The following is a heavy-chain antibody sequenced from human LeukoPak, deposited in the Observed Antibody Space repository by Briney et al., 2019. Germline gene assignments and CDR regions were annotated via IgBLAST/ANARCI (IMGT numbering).Heavy chain of an antibody. J-gene: IGHJ3*02. Sequence: GASVKVSCKASGYTFTGYYMHWVRQAPGQGLGWMGWINPNSGGTNYAQKFQGRVTMTRDTSISTAYMELSRLRSDDTAVYYCASGLRYFDWLSHRAFDIWGQGTMVTVSS. V-gene: IGHV1-2*02. CDR3: ASGLRYFDWLSHRAFDI. D-gene: IGHD3-9*01. CDR2: INPNSGGT. CDR1: GYTFTGYY.